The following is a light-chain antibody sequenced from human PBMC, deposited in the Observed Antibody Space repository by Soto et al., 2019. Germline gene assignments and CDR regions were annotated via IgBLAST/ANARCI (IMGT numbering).Light chain of an antibody. CDR2: GAS. CDR1: RDISNN. CDR3: QQYKSWQT. Sequence: EILMTQSPATLSVSPGGRATLSCRASRDISNNLAWYQQRPGQPPRLLIYGASTRATGVPARFSGSGWGTEFTLTITCLPSDDFAVYYCQQYKSWQTFGGGTQVDIK. V-gene: IGKV3-15*01. J-gene: IGKJ4*02.